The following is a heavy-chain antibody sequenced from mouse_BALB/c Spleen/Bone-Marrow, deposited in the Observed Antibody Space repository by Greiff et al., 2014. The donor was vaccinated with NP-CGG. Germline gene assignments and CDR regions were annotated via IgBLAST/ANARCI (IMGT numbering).Heavy chain of an antibody. D-gene: IGHD1-1*01. CDR3: TRDYDWVPDY. V-gene: IGHV1S22*01. Sequence: LQQSXSELVRPGASVKLSCKASGYTFTSYWMHWVKQRPGQGLEWIGNIYPGSGSTNYDEKFKSKATLTVDTSSSTAYMQLSSLTSEDSAVYYCTRDYDWVPDYWGQGTTLTVSS. CDR1: GYTFTSYW. J-gene: IGHJ2*01. CDR2: IYPGSGST.